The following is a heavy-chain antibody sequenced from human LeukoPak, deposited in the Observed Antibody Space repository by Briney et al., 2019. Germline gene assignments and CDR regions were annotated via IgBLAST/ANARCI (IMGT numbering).Heavy chain of an antibody. CDR1: GFTFSSHP. D-gene: IGHD3-22*01. J-gene: IGHJ4*02. CDR2: ISGSGSTT. CDR3: ARRDLSDGRWLFLDY. Sequence: GGSLRLSCAVSGFTFSSHPMNWVRQAPGKGLEWVSSISGSGSTTHYADSVKGRFTISRDNSKNTLYLQMNDLRAEDTAIYCCARRDLSDGRWLFLDYWGQGTLVTVSS. V-gene: IGHV3-23*01.